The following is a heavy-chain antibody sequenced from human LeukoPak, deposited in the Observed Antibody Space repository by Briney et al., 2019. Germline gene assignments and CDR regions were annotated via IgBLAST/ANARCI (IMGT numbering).Heavy chain of an antibody. J-gene: IGHJ6*02. CDR2: IYSGGST. Sequence: GRSLRLSCAASGFTFSSYEVNWVRQAPGKGLEWVSVIYSGGSTYYADSVKGRFTISRHNSKNTLYLQMNSLRAEDTAVYYCARISGDYYYYGMGVWGQGTTVTVSS. V-gene: IGHV3-53*04. CDR3: ARISGDYYYYGMGV. D-gene: IGHD2-21*01. CDR1: GFTFSSYE.